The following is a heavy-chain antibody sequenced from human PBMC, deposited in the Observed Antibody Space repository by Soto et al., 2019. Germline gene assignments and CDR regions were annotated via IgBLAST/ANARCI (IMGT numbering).Heavy chain of an antibody. CDR1: GDSISSYY. J-gene: IGHJ3*02. CDR3: ARGNWNNDDAFDI. V-gene: IGHV4-59*01. Sequence: QVQLQESGPGLVKPSETLSLTCTVSGDSISSYYWSWIRQPPGKGLEWIGYIYYSGSTNYNPSLKSRVTMSVDTSKNQFSLKLSSVTAADTAVYYCARGNWNNDDAFDIWGQGTMVTVSS. D-gene: IGHD1-1*01. CDR2: IYYSGST.